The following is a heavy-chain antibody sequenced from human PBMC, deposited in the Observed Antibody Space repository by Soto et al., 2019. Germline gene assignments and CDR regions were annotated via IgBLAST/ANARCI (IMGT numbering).Heavy chain of an antibody. CDR2: IIPIFGTA. J-gene: IGHJ4*02. D-gene: IGHD6-19*01. CDR1: GGTFSSYA. Sequence: RASVKVSCKASGGTFSSYAISWVRQAPGQGLEWMGGIIPIFGTANYAQKFQGRVTITADESTSTAYMELSSLRSEDTAVYYCASSPGSDGRGSGWSGYWGQGTLVTVSS. V-gene: IGHV1-69*13. CDR3: ASSPGSDGRGSGWSGY.